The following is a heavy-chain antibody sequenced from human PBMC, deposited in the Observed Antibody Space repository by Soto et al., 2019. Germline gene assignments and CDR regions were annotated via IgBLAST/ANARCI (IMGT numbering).Heavy chain of an antibody. CDR2: ISSSSSYI. V-gene: IGHV3-21*01. CDR3: ARDGDCSSTSCYRRGWFDH. D-gene: IGHD2-2*01. J-gene: IGHJ5*02. CDR1: GFTFSSYS. Sequence: EVQLVESGGGLVKPGGSLRLSCAASGFTFSSYSMNWVRQAPGKGLEWVSSISSSSSYIYYADSVKGRFTISRDNAKNSLYRHMNRRRAEDTAVYYWARDGDCSSTSCYRRGWFDHWGQGTLVTVSS.